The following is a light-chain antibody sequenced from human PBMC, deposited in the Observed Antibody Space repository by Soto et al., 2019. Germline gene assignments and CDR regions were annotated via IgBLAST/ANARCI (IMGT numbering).Light chain of an antibody. CDR3: NSYTSSSTLYV. Sequence: QSALTQPASVSGSPGQSITISCTGTSSDIGGYNYVSWYQQHPGKAPKLMLYEVSNRPSGVSNRFSGSKSGNTAFLTISGLQAADEADYYCNSYTSSSTLYVFGTGTKLTVL. CDR1: SSDIGGYNY. CDR2: EVS. J-gene: IGLJ1*01. V-gene: IGLV2-14*01.